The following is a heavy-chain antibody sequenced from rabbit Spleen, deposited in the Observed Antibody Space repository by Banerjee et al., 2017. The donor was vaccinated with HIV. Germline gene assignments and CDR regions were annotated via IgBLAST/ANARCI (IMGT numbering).Heavy chain of an antibody. J-gene: IGHJ6*01. V-gene: IGHV1S45*01. CDR3: ARDTGSSFSSYGMDL. Sequence: QEQLEESGGDLVKPEGSLTLTCKASGFDLSSYYYMCWVRQAPGKGLEWIACIDSGSSGFTYFANWAKGRFTISKTSSTTVTLQMTSLTAADTATYFCARDTGSSFSSYGMDLWGPGTLVTV. CDR2: IDSGSSGFT. D-gene: IGHD8-1*01. CDR1: GFDLSSYYY.